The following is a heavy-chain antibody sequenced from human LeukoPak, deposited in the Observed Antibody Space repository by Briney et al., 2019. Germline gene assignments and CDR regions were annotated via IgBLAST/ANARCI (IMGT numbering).Heavy chain of an antibody. Sequence: GGSLRLSCAASGFTFDDYAMHWVRQAPGKGLEWVSGISWNSGSIGYADSVKGRFTISRDNAKNSLYLQMNSLRAEDTALYYCAKVLHRVGSGSGIGYWGQGTLVTVSS. CDR2: ISWNSGSI. V-gene: IGHV3-9*01. CDR3: AKVLHRVGSGSGIGY. D-gene: IGHD1-26*01. CDR1: GFTFDDYA. J-gene: IGHJ4*02.